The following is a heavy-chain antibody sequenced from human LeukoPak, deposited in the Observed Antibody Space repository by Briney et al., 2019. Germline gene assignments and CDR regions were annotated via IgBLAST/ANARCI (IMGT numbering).Heavy chain of an antibody. CDR1: GFTFSTYA. J-gene: IGHJ4*02. D-gene: IGHD3-22*01. Sequence: GGSLRLSCAASGFTFSTYAMSWVRQAPGRGLEWVSAISGSSDTTYYADSVKGRFTISRDNSKNTLYLQMNSLRAEDTAVYYCAREGIDSSGYSHFDYWGQGTLVTVSS. CDR2: ISGSSDTT. V-gene: IGHV3-23*01. CDR3: AREGIDSSGYSHFDY.